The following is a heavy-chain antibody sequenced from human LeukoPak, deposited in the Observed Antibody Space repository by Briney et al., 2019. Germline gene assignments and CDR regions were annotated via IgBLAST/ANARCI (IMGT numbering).Heavy chain of an antibody. V-gene: IGHV1-18*01. Sequence: ASVNVSCKASGYTFTSYGISWVRQAPGQGLEWMGWISAYNGNTNYAQKRQGRVTMTTDTSTSTAYMELRSLRSDDTAVYYCARWGSGSYSKSPEYFDYWGQGTLVTVSS. CDR1: GYTFTSYG. CDR2: ISAYNGNT. J-gene: IGHJ4*02. CDR3: ARWGSGSYSKSPEYFDY. D-gene: IGHD3-10*01.